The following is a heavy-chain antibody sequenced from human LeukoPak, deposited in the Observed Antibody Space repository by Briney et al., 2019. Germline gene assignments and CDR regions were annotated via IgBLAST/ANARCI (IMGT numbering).Heavy chain of an antibody. CDR1: GGSISSSSYY. Sequence: SETLSLTCTVSGGSISSSSYYWGWIRQPPGKGLEWIGSIYYSGSTYYNPSLKSRVTISVDTSKNQFSLKLCSVTAADTAVYYCARASYYLYYYYYMDVWGKGTTVTVSS. J-gene: IGHJ6*03. D-gene: IGHD1-26*01. CDR3: ARASYYLYYYYYMDV. V-gene: IGHV4-39*07. CDR2: IYYSGST.